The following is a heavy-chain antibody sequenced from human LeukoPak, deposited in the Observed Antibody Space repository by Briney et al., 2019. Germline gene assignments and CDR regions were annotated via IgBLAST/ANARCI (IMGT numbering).Heavy chain of an antibody. V-gene: IGHV4-38-2*02. Sequence: SETLSLTCAVSGYPISSGYYWGWIRQPPGKGLEWIGSIYHSGSTYYNPSLKSRVTISVDTSKNQFSLKLSSVTAADTAVYYCARETWSCSSTSCYHNWFDPWGQGTLVTVSS. CDR2: IYHSGST. J-gene: IGHJ5*02. D-gene: IGHD2-2*01. CDR1: GYPISSGYY. CDR3: ARETWSCSSTSCYHNWFDP.